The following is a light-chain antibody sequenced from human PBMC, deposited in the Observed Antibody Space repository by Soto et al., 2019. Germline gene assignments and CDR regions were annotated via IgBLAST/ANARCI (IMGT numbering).Light chain of an antibody. Sequence: EIVLTQSPGTLSLSPGERATLSCRASESISSNYLAWYQQKPGQAPRLLIYGTFNRATGIPDRFSGSGSGTDFTLTISRLEPEDFAVYFCQQYGSSQYTFGQGTKLEI. CDR1: ESISSNY. CDR3: QQYGSSQYT. V-gene: IGKV3-20*01. J-gene: IGKJ2*01. CDR2: GTF.